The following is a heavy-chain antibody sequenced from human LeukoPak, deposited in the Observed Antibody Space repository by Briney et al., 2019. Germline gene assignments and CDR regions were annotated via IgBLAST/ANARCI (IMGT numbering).Heavy chain of an antibody. CDR3: ARVITMVRGHGMDV. D-gene: IGHD3-10*01. V-gene: IGHV1-3*01. CDR2: INAGNGNT. CDR1: GYTFTSYA. J-gene: IGHJ6*04. Sequence: ASVKVSCKASGYTFTSYAMHWVRQAPGQRLEWTGWINAGNGNTKYSQKFQGRVTITRDTSASTAYMELSSLRSEDTAVYYCARVITMVRGHGMDVWGKGTTVTVSS.